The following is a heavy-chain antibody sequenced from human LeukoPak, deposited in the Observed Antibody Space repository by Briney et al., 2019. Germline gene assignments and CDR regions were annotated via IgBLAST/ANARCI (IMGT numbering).Heavy chain of an antibody. J-gene: IGHJ3*02. CDR2: INGDGSST. D-gene: IGHD6-13*01. V-gene: IGHV3-74*01. Sequence: GGSLRLSCAASGFTFSDYYMHWVRQAPGKGLVWVSHINGDGSSTNHADSVKGRFTISRDNAENTLYLQMNSLRAEDTAVYYCAKEGQQLVGDAFDIWGQGTMVTVSS. CDR3: AKEGQQLVGDAFDI. CDR1: GFTFSDYY.